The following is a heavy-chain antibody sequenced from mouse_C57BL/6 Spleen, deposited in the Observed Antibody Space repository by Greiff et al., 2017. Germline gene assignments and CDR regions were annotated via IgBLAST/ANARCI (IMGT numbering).Heavy chain of an antibody. CDR3: TSAVYYGGRGGHFDY. CDR1: GFTFSSYA. D-gene: IGHD1-1*01. V-gene: IGHV5-9-1*02. J-gene: IGHJ2*01. CDR2: ISSGGDYI. Sequence: EVQLVESGEGLVKPGGSLKLSCAASGFTFSSYAMSWVRQTPAKRLEWVAYISSGGDYIYYAATVKGRFTISRDNARNTLYLQMSMLKSEDTAVYYCTSAVYYGGRGGHFDYWGQGTTLTVSS.